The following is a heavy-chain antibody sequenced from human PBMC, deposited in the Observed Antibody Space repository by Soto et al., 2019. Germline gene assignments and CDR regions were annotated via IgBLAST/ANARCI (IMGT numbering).Heavy chain of an antibody. CDR1: GGSFSGYY. CDR2: IYYSGST. V-gene: IGHV4-59*08. D-gene: IGHD3-10*01. J-gene: IGHJ4*02. Sequence: SETLSLTCAVYGGSFSGYYWSWIRQPPGKGLEWIGYIYYSGSTNYNPSLKSRVTISVDTSKNQFSLKLSSVTAADTAVYYCASLYGSGSYLDYWGQGTLVTVSS. CDR3: ASLYGSGSYLDY.